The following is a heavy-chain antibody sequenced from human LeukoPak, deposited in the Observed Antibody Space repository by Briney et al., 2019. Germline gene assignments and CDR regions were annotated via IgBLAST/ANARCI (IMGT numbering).Heavy chain of an antibody. CDR3: ARGTRFRGYFGY. J-gene: IGHJ4*02. CDR2: INHSGST. D-gene: IGHD5-24*01. V-gene: IGHV4-34*01. Sequence: PSETLSLTCAVYGGSFSGYYWSWIRQPPGKGLEWIGEINHSGSTNYNPSLKGRVIISVETSKNQFSLKLTSVTAPDRVVYYCARGTRFRGYFGYWGRGTLVTVSS. CDR1: GGSFSGYY.